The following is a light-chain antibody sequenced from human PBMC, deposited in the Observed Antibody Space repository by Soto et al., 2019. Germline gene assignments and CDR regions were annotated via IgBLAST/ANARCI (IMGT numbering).Light chain of an antibody. CDR1: SGHSSYA. V-gene: IGLV4-69*01. CDR3: QTWGTGIQV. Sequence: QYVLTQSPSASASLGASVKHTCTLSSGHSSYAIAWHQQQPEKGPRYLMKLNSDGSHSKGDGIPDRFSGSSSGAERYLTLSSLQSEDEADYFCQTWGTGIQVFGGGTKLTV. CDR2: LNSDGSH. J-gene: IGLJ2*01.